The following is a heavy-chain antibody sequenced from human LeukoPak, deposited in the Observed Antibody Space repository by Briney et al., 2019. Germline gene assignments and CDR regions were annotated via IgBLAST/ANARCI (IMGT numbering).Heavy chain of an antibody. CDR2: ISWNSGSI. D-gene: IGHD3-10*01. CDR1: GSTFDDYA. CDR3: AKDSRWFGELSTSYFDY. V-gene: IGHV3-9*01. J-gene: IGHJ4*02. Sequence: GGSLRLSCAASGSTFDDYAMHWVRQAPGKGLEWVSGISWNSGSIGYADSVKGRFTISRDNAKNSLYLQMNSLRAEDTALYYCAKDSRWFGELSTSYFDYWGQGTLVTVSS.